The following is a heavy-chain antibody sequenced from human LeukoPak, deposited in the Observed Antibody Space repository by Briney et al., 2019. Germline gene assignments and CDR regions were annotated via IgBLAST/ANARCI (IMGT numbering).Heavy chain of an antibody. CDR2: ISAYNGNT. V-gene: IGHV1-18*01. Sequence: ASVKLSCKASGYTFTSYGISWGRHAPGQGLEWMGWISAYNGNTNYAQKHQSRVTMTTDTSTSTAYMELRSLRSDDTAVYYCSRYLRRYDSSGYYYYWGQGTLDSVSS. J-gene: IGHJ4*02. CDR1: GYTFTSYG. D-gene: IGHD3-22*01. CDR3: SRYLRRYDSSGYYYY.